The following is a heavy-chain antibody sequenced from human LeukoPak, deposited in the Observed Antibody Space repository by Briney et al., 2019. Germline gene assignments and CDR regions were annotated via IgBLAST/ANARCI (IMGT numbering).Heavy chain of an antibody. D-gene: IGHD4-17*01. V-gene: IGHV4-39*01. CDR2: ITS. CDR1: GDSISGSSYY. Sequence: SETLSLNCIVSGDSISGSSYYWAWIRQPPGKGLEWIGSITSHYKSALNSRVTISLDTSKNQFSLKLTSVTVTDTAVYYCARHPAYGAHDYWGQGILVTVSS. CDR3: ARHPAYGAHDY. J-gene: IGHJ4*02.